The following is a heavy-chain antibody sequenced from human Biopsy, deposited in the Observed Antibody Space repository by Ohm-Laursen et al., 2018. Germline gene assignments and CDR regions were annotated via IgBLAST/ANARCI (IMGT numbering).Heavy chain of an antibody. Sequence: GSLRLSCAASAFNFSSYWKHWVRQVPGKGPAWVSRIDSDGSTTRYADAVQGRFRISRDNAKDTLYLQMNSLRADDTAVYYCASGPRGFRHWGRGTLVTVSS. V-gene: IGHV3-74*01. CDR3: ASGPRGFRH. CDR2: IDSDGSTT. CDR1: AFNFSSYW. D-gene: IGHD3/OR15-3a*01. J-gene: IGHJ4*02.